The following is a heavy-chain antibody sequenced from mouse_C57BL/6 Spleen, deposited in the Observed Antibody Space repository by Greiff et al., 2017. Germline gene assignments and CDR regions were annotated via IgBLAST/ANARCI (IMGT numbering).Heavy chain of an antibody. CDR3: AHITTVVAPMDY. V-gene: IGHV1-42*01. CDR1: GYSFTGYY. J-gene: IGHJ4*01. D-gene: IGHD1-1*01. Sequence: EVQLQESGPELVKPGASVKISCKASGYSFTGYYMNWVKQSPEKSLEWIGEINPSAGGTTYNQKFKAKATLTVDKSSSTAYMQLKSLTSEDSAVYYCAHITTVVAPMDYWGQGTSVTVSS. CDR2: INPSAGGT.